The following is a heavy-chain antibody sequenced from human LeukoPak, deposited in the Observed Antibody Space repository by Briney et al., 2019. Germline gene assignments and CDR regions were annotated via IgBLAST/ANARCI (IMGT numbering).Heavy chain of an antibody. CDR3: ARAVGIVDTAMAIFDY. V-gene: IGHV3-21*01. D-gene: IGHD5-18*01. CDR2: ISSSSSYI. Sequence: GSLRLSCAASGFTFSSYSMNWVRQAPGKGLEWVSSISSSSSYIYYADSVKGRFTISRDNAKNSLYLQMNSLRAEDTAVYYCARAVGIVDTAMAIFDYWGQGTLVTVSS. CDR1: GFTFSSYS. J-gene: IGHJ4*02.